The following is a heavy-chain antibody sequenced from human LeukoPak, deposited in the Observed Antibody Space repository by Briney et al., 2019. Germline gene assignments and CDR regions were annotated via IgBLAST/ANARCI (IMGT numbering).Heavy chain of an antibody. CDR2: IDTSGGSK. CDR3: ATDVGTVFFDN. J-gene: IGHJ4*02. D-gene: IGHD3/OR15-3a*01. CDR1: GFTFSSYA. Sequence: GGSLRLSCAASGFTFSSYAMAWVRQTPGKGLEWVSTIDTSGGSKHYADSVKGRFTISRDNSKNTMYLQMNSLRVEDTAIYYCATDVGTVFFDNWGQGTVVTVSS. V-gene: IGHV3-23*01.